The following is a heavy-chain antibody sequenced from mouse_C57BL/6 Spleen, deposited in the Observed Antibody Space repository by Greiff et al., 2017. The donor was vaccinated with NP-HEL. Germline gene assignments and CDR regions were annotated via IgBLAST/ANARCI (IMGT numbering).Heavy chain of an antibody. J-gene: IGHJ3*01. CDR1: GYTFTSYW. V-gene: IGHV1-69*01. CDR3: ARNYGNPRWFAY. D-gene: IGHD2-1*01. CDR2: IDPSDSYT. Sequence: QVQLQQPGAELVMPGASVKLSCKASGYTFTSYWMHWVKQRPGQGLEWIGEIDPSDSYTNYNQKFKGKSTLTVDKSSSTAYMQLSSLTSEDSAVYYCARNYGNPRWFAYWGQGTLVTVSA.